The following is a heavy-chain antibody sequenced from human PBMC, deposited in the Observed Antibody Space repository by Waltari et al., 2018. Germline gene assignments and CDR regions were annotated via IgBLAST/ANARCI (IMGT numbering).Heavy chain of an antibody. D-gene: IGHD1-1*01. CDR3: ARGGTPRGAFDI. V-gene: IGHV4-30-4*08. CDR1: GGSISSGDYY. J-gene: IGHJ3*02. CDR2: IYYRGST. Sequence: QVQLQESGPGLVKPSQTLSLTCTVSGGSISSGDYYWSWIRQPPGKGLEWIGYIYYRGSTYHTPSLKSRVTISGDTSKNQVSLKLSSVTAADTAVYYCARGGTPRGAFDIWGQGTMVTVSS.